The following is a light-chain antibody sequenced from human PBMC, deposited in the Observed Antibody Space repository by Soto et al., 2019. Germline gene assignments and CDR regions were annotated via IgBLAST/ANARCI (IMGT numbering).Light chain of an antibody. CDR1: SSDIGRNY. J-gene: IGLJ3*02. V-gene: IGLV1-47*01. Sequence: QSVLSQPPSASGTPGQRVTISCSGSSSDIGRNYVSWYQQLPGRAPKLLIFWNNQRPSGVPDRFSGSKSGTSASLAVSGLRSEDEADYFCAAYDYSLSWYWVFGGGTKLTVL. CDR3: AAYDYSLSWYWV. CDR2: WNN.